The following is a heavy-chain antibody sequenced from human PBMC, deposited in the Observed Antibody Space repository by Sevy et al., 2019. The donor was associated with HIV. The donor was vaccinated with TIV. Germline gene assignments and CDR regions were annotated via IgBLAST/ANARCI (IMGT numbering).Heavy chain of an antibody. V-gene: IGHV3-43*01. D-gene: IGHD6-6*01. CDR3: AKDGVYSSSSGSTPYYFDY. Sequence: GGSLRLSCAASGFTFDDYTMHWVRQAPGKGPEWVSLISWDGGSTYYADSVKGRFTISRDNSKNSLYLQMNSLRTEDTALYYCAKDGVYSSSSGSTPYYFDYWGQGTLVTVSS. J-gene: IGHJ4*02. CDR2: ISWDGGST. CDR1: GFTFDDYT.